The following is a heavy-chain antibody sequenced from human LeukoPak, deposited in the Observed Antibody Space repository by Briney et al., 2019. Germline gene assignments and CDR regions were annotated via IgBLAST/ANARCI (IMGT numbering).Heavy chain of an antibody. CDR1: GFTFSSYA. Sequence: GGSLRLSCATSGFTFSSYAMSWVRQAPGRGLEWVSVISGSGGSTYYADSVKGRFTISRDNSKNTLYLQMSSLRAEDTAEYYCAKGSSSNCYTGLDYWGQGTLVTVSS. CDR2: ISGSGGST. CDR3: AKGSSSNCYTGLDY. V-gene: IGHV3-23*01. D-gene: IGHD2-2*02. J-gene: IGHJ4*02.